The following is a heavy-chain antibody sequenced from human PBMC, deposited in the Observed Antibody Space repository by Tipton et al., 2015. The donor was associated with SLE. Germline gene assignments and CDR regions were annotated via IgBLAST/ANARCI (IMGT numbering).Heavy chain of an antibody. CDR1: GGSFSGYY. D-gene: IGHD5-24*01. CDR2: INHSGST. J-gene: IGHJ3*02. Sequence: LRLSCAVYGGSFSGYYWSWIRQPPGKGPEWIGEINHSGSTSYNPSLKSRVTISVDTSKNQFSLKLSSVTAADTAVYYCARQEMATIRAFDIWGQGTMVTVSS. CDR3: ARQEMATIRAFDI. V-gene: IGHV4-34*01.